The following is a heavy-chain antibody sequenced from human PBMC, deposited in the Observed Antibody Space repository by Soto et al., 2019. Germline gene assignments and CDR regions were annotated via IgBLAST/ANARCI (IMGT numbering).Heavy chain of an antibody. CDR2: IYPGDSDT. J-gene: IGHJ5*02. V-gene: IGHV5-51*01. Sequence: EVQLVQSGAEVKKPGESLKISCKGSGYSFTSYWIGWVRQMPGKGLEWMGIIYPGDSDTRYSPSFQGQVTISADKSISTAYLQWSSLKASDTAMYYCARWDHPPYYDILTGYFYWFDPWGQGTLVTVSS. CDR1: GYSFTSYW. D-gene: IGHD3-9*01. CDR3: ARWDHPPYYDILTGYFYWFDP.